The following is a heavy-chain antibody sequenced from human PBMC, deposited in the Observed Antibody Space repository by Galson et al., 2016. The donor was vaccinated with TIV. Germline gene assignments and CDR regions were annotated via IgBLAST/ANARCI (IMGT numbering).Heavy chain of an antibody. Sequence: SVKVSCKASGGTFSTYTLSWVRQAPGQGLEWMGRIIPILGMTNYAQKFQGRVTITADKSTNTAYMELSSLGSEDTAVYYCARLPSYYGSGNHWFDPWGQGTLVTVSS. CDR3: ARLPSYYGSGNHWFDP. J-gene: IGHJ5*02. D-gene: IGHD3-10*01. CDR1: GGTFSTYT. V-gene: IGHV1-69*02. CDR2: IIPILGMT.